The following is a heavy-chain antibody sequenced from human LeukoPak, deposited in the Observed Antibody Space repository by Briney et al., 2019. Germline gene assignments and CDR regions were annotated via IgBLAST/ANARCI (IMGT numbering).Heavy chain of an antibody. Sequence: ASVKVSCKASGYTFTGYYMHWVRQAPGQGLEWMGWISPNSGDTKYAQKFQGRVTMTRSTSISTAYLELSGLTSDDTAIYYCARYNFWRTNNRFDPWGQGTLVTVSS. CDR1: GYTFTGYY. V-gene: IGHV1-2*02. CDR2: ISPNSGDT. D-gene: IGHD3-3*01. CDR3: ARYNFWRTNNRFDP. J-gene: IGHJ5*02.